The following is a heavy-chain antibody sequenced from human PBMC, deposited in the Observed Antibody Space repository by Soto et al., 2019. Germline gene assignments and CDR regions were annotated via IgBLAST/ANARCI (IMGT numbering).Heavy chain of an antibody. J-gene: IGHJ5*02. CDR1: GGSISSYC. CDR2: IYYSGST. CDR3: ARQPGIAAAGTGNWFDP. D-gene: IGHD6-13*01. V-gene: IGHV4-59*01. Sequence: SETLSLTCTVSGGSISSYCWSWIRQPPGKGLEWIGYIYYSGSTNYNPSLKSRVTISVDTSKNQFSLKLSSVTAADTAVYYCARQPGIAAAGTGNWFDPWGQGTLVTVSS.